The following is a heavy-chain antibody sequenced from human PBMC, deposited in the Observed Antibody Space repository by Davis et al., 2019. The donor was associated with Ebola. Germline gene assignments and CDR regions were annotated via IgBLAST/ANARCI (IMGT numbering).Heavy chain of an antibody. V-gene: IGHV4-34*01. Sequence: PGGSLRLSCAVYGGSFSGYYWSWIRQPPGKGLEWIGEINHSGSTNYNPSLKSRVTISVDTSKNQFSLKLSSVTAADTAVYYCARASYYYYDSSGYYNYWGQGTLVTVSS. CDR3: ARASYYYYDSSGYYNY. CDR2: INHSGST. D-gene: IGHD3-22*01. CDR1: GGSFSGYY. J-gene: IGHJ4*02.